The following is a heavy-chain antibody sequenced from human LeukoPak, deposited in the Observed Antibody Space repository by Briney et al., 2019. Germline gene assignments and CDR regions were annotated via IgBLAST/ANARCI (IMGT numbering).Heavy chain of an antibody. D-gene: IGHD3-9*01. CDR1: GYSFTSYW. CDR2: IYPGDSDT. CDR3: ARGGRVRYFDWFLDY. V-gene: IGHV5-51*01. J-gene: IGHJ4*02. Sequence: GESLKISCKGSGYSFTSYWIGWVRQMPGKGLEWMGIIYPGDSDTRYSPSFQGQVTISADKSISTAYLQWSSLKASDTAMYYCARGGRVRYFDWFLDYWGQGTLVTVSS.